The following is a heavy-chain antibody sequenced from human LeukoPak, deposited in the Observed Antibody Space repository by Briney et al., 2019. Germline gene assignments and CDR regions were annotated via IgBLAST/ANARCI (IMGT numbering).Heavy chain of an antibody. V-gene: IGHV2-5*02. CDR1: GFSLSTSGVG. J-gene: IGHJ4*02. CDR2: IYWDDDK. CDR3: ARSSDLYDSSGSYPYYFDY. D-gene: IGHD3-22*01. Sequence: SGPTLVNPTQTLTLTCTFSGFSLSTSGVGVAWIRQPPAKALEWLALIYWDDDKRYSPSLKSRLTITKDTSKKQVVLTMTNMDPVDTATYYCARSSDLYDSSGSYPYYFDYWGQGTLVTVS.